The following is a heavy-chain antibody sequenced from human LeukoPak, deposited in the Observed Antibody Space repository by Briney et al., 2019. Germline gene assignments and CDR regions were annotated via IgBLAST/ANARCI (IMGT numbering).Heavy chain of an antibody. CDR3: ARDSVAGPRGLAFDI. D-gene: IGHD6-19*01. V-gene: IGHV3-66*01. CDR2: IYTGGNP. Sequence: GGSLRLSCAASGFTFSSYAMSWVRQAPGKGLEWVSAIYTGGNPYYADSVKGRFTISRDNSKNTLYLQMNSLRAEDTAVYYCARDSVAGPRGLAFDIWGQGTMVTVSS. CDR1: GFTFSSYA. J-gene: IGHJ3*02.